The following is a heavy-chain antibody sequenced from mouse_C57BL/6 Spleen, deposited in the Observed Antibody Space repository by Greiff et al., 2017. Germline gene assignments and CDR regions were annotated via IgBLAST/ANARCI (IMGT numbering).Heavy chain of an antibody. Sequence: VQLQQSGAELVKPGASVKLSCKASGYTFTSYWMHWVKQRPGQGLEWIGMIHPNSGSTNYNEKFKSKATLTVDKSSSTAYMQLSSLTSEDSAVYYCARGDYYGSSVYWYFDVWGTGTTVTVSS. CDR2: IHPNSGST. D-gene: IGHD1-1*01. CDR1: GYTFTSYW. J-gene: IGHJ1*03. V-gene: IGHV1-64*01. CDR3: ARGDYYGSSVYWYFDV.